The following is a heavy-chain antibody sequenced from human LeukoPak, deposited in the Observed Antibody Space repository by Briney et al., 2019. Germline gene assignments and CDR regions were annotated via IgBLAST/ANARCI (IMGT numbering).Heavy chain of an antibody. Sequence: GGSLRLSCAASGFTFSSYSMNWVRQAPGKGPEWVSITYGGGSTFFAGSVKGRFTTSRDNSKNTVYLQMNTLRAEDTAVYYCVRTSDYRFEYWGQGTLVTVSS. CDR2: TYGGGST. CDR1: GFTFSSYS. V-gene: IGHV3-53*01. D-gene: IGHD3-9*01. J-gene: IGHJ4*02. CDR3: VRTSDYRFEY.